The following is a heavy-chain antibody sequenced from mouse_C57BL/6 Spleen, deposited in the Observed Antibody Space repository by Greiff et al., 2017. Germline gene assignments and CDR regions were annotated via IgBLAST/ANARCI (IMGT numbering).Heavy chain of an antibody. Sequence: QVQLQQPGAELVKPGASVKLSCKASGYTFTSYWMQWVKQRPGRGLEWIGEIDPSDSYTNYNQKFKGKATLTVDTSSSTAYMQLSSLTSEDSAVYYCARDGNLFAYWGQGTLVTVSA. J-gene: IGHJ3*01. D-gene: IGHD2-1*01. V-gene: IGHV1-50*01. CDR3: ARDGNLFAY. CDR1: GYTFTSYW. CDR2: IDPSDSYT.